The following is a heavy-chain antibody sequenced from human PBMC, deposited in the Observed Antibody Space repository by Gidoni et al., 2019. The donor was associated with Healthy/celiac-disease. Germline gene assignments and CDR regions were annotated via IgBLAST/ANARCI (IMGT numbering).Heavy chain of an antibody. CDR2: ISGSGGST. V-gene: IGHV3-23*01. J-gene: IGHJ4*02. CDR1: GFTFSSYA. Sequence: EVQLLESGGGLVQPGGSLRLSCPDSGFTFSSYAMSWVRQAPGKGLEWVSAISGSGGSTYYADSVKGRFTISRDNSKNTLYLQMNSLRAEDTAVYYCAKVYGPTAMDQYYFDYWGQGTLVTVSS. CDR3: AKVYGPTAMDQYYFDY. D-gene: IGHD5-18*01.